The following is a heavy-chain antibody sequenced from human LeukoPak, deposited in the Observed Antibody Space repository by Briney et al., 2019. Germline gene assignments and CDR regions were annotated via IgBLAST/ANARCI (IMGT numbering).Heavy chain of an antibody. CDR2: IKPSGGNT. J-gene: IGHJ3*02. CDR3: ARVRDGYNDAYDI. V-gene: IGHV1-46*01. D-gene: IGHD5-24*01. Sequence: GASVKVSCKASGYTFTGYYMHWVRQAPGQGLEWMGIIKPSGGNTNYAQKFQGRVTMTRDTSTSTVYMELSSLKSEDMAVYYCARVRDGYNDAYDIWGQGTMVTVSS. CDR1: GYTFTGYY.